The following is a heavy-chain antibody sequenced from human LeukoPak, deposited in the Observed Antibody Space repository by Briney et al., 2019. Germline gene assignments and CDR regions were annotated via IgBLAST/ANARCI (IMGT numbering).Heavy chain of an antibody. CDR2: ISSSGSTI. D-gene: IGHD5-18*01. J-gene: IGHJ4*02. CDR1: GFTFSDYY. Sequence: GGSLRLSCAASGFTFSDYYMSWIRQAPGKGLEWVSYISSSGSTIYYADSVKGRFTNSRENAKSSLYLQMNSLRAGDTAVYYCARNSYGDKYYFEYWGQGTLVTVSS. V-gene: IGHV3-11*01. CDR3: ARNSYGDKYYFEY.